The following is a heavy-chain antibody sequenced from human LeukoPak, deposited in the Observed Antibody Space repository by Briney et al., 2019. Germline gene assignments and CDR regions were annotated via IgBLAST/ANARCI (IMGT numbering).Heavy chain of an antibody. D-gene: IGHD5-18*01. V-gene: IGHV3-30*18. CDR1: GFTFSSYG. Sequence: GRSLRLSCAASGFTFSSYGMHWVRQAPGKGLEWVAVISYDGSNKYYADSVKGRFTISRDNSKNTLYLQVSSLRAEDTAVYYCAKSVDTAMVTDYWGQGTLVTVSS. CDR2: ISYDGSNK. CDR3: AKSVDTAMVTDY. J-gene: IGHJ4*02.